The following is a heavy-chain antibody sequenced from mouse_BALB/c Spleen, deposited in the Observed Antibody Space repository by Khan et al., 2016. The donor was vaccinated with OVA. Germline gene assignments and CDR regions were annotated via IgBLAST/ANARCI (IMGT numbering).Heavy chain of an antibody. D-gene: IGHD1-1*01. CDR3: ARGNYYGYYFDY. CDR1: GYSITSGYA. Sequence: EVELVESGPGLVKPSQSLSLTCTVTGYSITSGYAWNWIRQFPGNKLEWMGYISYSGSTSYNPSLKSRISITRDTSKNQFFLQLNSVTTEDTATYYCARGNYYGYYFDYWGQGTPLTVSS. J-gene: IGHJ2*01. V-gene: IGHV3-2*02. CDR2: ISYSGST.